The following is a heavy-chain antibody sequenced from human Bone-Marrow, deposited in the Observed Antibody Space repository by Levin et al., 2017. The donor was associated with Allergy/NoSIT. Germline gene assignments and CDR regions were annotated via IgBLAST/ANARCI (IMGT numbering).Heavy chain of an antibody. Sequence: GASVKVSCKASGYTFTSYAMHWVRQAPGQRLEWMGWINAGNGNTKYSQKFQGRVTITRDTSASTAYMELSSLRSEDTAVYYCARGHIVVVPAAIFDYWGQGTLVTVSS. CDR2: INAGNGNT. CDR1: GYTFTSYA. D-gene: IGHD2-2*01. CDR3: ARGHIVVVPAAIFDY. J-gene: IGHJ4*02. V-gene: IGHV1-3*01.